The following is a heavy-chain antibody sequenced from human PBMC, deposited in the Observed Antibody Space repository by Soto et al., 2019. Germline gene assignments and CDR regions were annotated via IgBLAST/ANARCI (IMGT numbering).Heavy chain of an antibody. D-gene: IGHD3-9*01. Sequence: QVQLVQSGAEVKKPAASVKVSCKASGYTFATYAIHWVRQAPGQRLEWMGWINTGNGYTEYSQNFRGRGTITRDTPASTAYMELSSLRSEDTAMYYRTRVNTIFLNPAYFSYHMDAWGQGTTVTVAS. CDR1: GYTFATYA. CDR2: INTGNGYT. V-gene: IGHV1-3*04. J-gene: IGHJ6*02. CDR3: TRVNTIFLNPAYFSYHMDA.